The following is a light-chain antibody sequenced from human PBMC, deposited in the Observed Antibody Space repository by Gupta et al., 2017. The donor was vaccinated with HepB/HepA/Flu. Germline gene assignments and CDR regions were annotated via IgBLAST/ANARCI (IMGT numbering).Light chain of an antibody. CDR2: SAS. CDR1: QSVSSN. J-gene: IGKJ3*01. V-gene: IGKV3-15*01. Sequence: EIVMTQSPATLSVFLGETATLSCRASQSVSSNLAWYQQKPGQAPRLLIYSASTRATGIPARFSGSGSGTEFTLTISSLQSEDFAVYYCQQYNNWPPFTFGPGTKVDIK. CDR3: QQYNNWPPFT.